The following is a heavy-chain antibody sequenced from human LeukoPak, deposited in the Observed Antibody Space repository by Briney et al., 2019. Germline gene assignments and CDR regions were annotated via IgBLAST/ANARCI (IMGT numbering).Heavy chain of an antibody. Sequence: SETLSLTCAVYGGSFSGYYWSWIRQPPGKGLEWIGEINHSGSTNYNPSLKSRVTISVDTSKNQFSLKLNSVTAADTAVYYCARDVGSFDYWGQGTLVTVSS. V-gene: IGHV4-34*01. CDR2: INHSGST. CDR3: ARDVGSFDY. J-gene: IGHJ4*02. CDR1: GGSFSGYY. D-gene: IGHD1-26*01.